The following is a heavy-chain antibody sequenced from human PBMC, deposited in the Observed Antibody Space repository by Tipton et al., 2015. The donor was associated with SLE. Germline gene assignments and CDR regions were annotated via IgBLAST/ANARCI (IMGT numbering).Heavy chain of an antibody. D-gene: IGHD3-10*01. CDR2: IKDDGSET. Sequence: SLRLSCAASGFTFDDYAMHWVRQAPGKGLQWVGSIKDDGSETYYVGSLKGRFTISRDNAKNSLYLQMNSLSAEDTAIYYCTRHLIGIRALDYWGQGALVTVSS. V-gene: IGHV3-7*03. CDR3: TRHLIGIRALDY. J-gene: IGHJ4*02. CDR1: GFTFDDYA.